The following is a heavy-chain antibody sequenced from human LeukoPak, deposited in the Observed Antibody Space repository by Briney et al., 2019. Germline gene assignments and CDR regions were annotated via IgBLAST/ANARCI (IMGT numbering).Heavy chain of an antibody. V-gene: IGHV4-39*07. J-gene: IGHJ6*03. Sequence: PLETLSLTCTVSGGSISSSAYHWGWIRQPPGKGLEWIGSIYYSGSTYYNPSLKSRVTISVDTSKNQFSLKLSSVTAADTAVYYCARVWAPGHGDYSFYYYYYMDVWGKGTTVTVSS. CDR2: IYYSGST. CDR1: GGSISSSAYH. D-gene: IGHD4-17*01. CDR3: ARVWAPGHGDYSFYYYYYMDV.